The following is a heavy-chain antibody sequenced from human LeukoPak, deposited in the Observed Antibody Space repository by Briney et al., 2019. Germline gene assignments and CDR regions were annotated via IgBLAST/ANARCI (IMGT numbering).Heavy chain of an antibody. CDR1: GGSFSGYY. D-gene: IGHD4-17*01. J-gene: IGHJ4*02. Sequence: PSETLSLTCAVYGGSFSGYYWSWIRQPPGKGLEWIGEINHSGSTNYNPSLKSRVTISVDTSKNQFSLKLSSVTAADTAVYYCARKTPYGDYGTFDYWGQGTLGTVSS. V-gene: IGHV4-34*01. CDR2: INHSGST. CDR3: ARKTPYGDYGTFDY.